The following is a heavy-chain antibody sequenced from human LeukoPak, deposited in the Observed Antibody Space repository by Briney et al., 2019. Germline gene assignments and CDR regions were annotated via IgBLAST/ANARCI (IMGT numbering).Heavy chain of an antibody. CDR1: GGSISGYY. V-gene: IGHV4-34*01. Sequence: PSETLSLTCTVSGGSISGYYWSWIRQPPGKGLEWIGEINHSGSTNYNPSLKSRVTISVDASKNQFSLKLSSVTAADTAVYYCASGISDAFDIWGQGTMVTVSS. J-gene: IGHJ3*02. CDR3: ASGISDAFDI. CDR2: INHSGST. D-gene: IGHD3-3*02.